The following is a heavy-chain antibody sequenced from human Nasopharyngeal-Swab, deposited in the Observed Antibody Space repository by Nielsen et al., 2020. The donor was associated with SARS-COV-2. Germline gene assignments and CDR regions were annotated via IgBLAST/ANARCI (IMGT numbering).Heavy chain of an antibody. D-gene: IGHD5-12*01. CDR3: ASSAVVANINGWFDP. Sequence: PGKGLEWIGYIYYSGSTDYNPSLKSRVTISVDTSKNQFSLKLSSVTAADTAVYYCASSAVVANINGWFDPWGQGTLVTVSS. CDR2: IYYSGST. J-gene: IGHJ5*02. V-gene: IGHV4-31*02.